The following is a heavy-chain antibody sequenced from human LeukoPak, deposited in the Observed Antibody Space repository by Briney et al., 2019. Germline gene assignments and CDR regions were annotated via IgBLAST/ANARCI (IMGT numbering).Heavy chain of an antibody. CDR3: ARDQTLWLEDY. Sequence: GGSLRLSCAASGFTFSDYSMNWVRQAPGKGLEWGSSISAGSNYIYYGDSVKGRFTISRDNAKNSLYLQMSSLRAEDTAVYYCARDQTLWLEDYWGQGTLVTVSS. D-gene: IGHD3-10*01. V-gene: IGHV3-21*01. CDR2: ISAGSNYI. J-gene: IGHJ4*02. CDR1: GFTFSDYS.